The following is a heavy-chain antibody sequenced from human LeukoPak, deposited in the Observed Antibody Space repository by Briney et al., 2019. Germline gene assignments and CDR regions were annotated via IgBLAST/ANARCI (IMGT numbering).Heavy chain of an antibody. V-gene: IGHV1-8*02. Sequence: WASVKVPCKASGYTFTSYGISWVRQAPGQGLEWMGWMNPNSGNTGYAQKFQGRVTMTRNTSISTAYMELSSLRSEDTAVYYCARGCRDGYNYWYYYYYMDVWGKGTTVTISS. CDR2: MNPNSGNT. J-gene: IGHJ6*03. CDR1: GYTFTSYG. D-gene: IGHD5-24*01. CDR3: ARGCRDGYNYWYYYYYMDV.